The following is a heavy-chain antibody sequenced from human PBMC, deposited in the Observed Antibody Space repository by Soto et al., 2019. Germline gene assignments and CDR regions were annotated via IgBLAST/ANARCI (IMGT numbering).Heavy chain of an antibody. CDR1: GGTFSSYA. CDR3: ARAGFGRAAGTLPNWFDP. Sequence: SVKVSCKASGGTFSSYAISWVRQTPGQGLEWMGGIIPIFGTANYAQKFQGRVTITSDESTSTAYMELSSLRSEDTAVYYCARAGFGRAAGTLPNWFDPWGQGTLVTVSS. V-gene: IGHV1-69*13. D-gene: IGHD6-13*01. J-gene: IGHJ5*02. CDR2: IIPIFGTA.